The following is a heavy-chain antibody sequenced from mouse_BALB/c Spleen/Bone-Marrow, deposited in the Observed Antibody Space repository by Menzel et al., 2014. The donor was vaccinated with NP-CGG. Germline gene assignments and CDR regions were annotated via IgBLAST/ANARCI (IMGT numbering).Heavy chain of an antibody. J-gene: IGHJ4*01. D-gene: IGHD2-14*01. CDR2: IYPGSGST. Sequence: VQLAESGPELVKPGASVKMSCKASGYTFTDYVISWVKQRTGQGLEWIGEIYPGSGSTYYNEKFKGKATLTADKSSNTAYMQLSSLTSEYSAVYFCARTGYGDYYAMDYWGQGTSVTVSS. V-gene: IGHV1-77*01. CDR3: ARTGYGDYYAMDY. CDR1: GYTFTDYV.